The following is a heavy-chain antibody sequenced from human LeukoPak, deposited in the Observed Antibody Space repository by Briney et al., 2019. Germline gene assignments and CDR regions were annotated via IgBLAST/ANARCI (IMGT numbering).Heavy chain of an antibody. D-gene: IGHD2-2*01. CDR1: GYTFTSYG. CDR3: ARNPQGVVPATREFDP. V-gene: IGHV1-18*04. J-gene: IGHJ5*02. CDR2: ISAYNGNT. Sequence: ASVKVSCKASGYTFTSYGISWVRQAPGQGLEWMGWISAYNGNTNYAQKLQGRVTMTTDTSTSTAYMELRSLRSDDTAVYYCARNPQGVVPATREFDPWGQGTLVTVSS.